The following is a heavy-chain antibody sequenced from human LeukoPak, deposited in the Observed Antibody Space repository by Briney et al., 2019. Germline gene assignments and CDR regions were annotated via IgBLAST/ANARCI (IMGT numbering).Heavy chain of an antibody. J-gene: IGHJ4*02. Sequence: GGSLRLSCVVSGFTFNNYGMHWVRQAPGRGLEWVAIISYDGGIKYYADSVKGRFTISRDNPKNTLYLQMNSLRAEDTSVYYCAKDRIAAAGTFLDYWGQGMLVTVSS. V-gene: IGHV3-30*18. CDR2: ISYDGGIK. D-gene: IGHD6-13*01. CDR1: GFTFNNYG. CDR3: AKDRIAAAGTFLDY.